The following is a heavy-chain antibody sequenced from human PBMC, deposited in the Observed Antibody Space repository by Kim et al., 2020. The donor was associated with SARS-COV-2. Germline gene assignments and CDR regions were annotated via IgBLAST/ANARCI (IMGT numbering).Heavy chain of an antibody. Sequence: SETLSLTCAVYGGSFSGYYWSWIRQPPGKGLEWIGEINHSGSTNYNPSLKSRVTISVDTSKNQFSLKLSSVTAADTAVYYCARGGSGGQMTTVTTNDYWGQGTLVTVSS. CDR2: INHSGST. D-gene: IGHD4-17*01. V-gene: IGHV4-34*01. J-gene: IGHJ4*02. CDR3: ARGGSGGQMTTVTTNDY. CDR1: GGSFSGYY.